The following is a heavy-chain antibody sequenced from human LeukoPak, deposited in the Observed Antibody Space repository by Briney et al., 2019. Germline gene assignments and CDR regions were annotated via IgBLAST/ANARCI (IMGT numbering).Heavy chain of an antibody. CDR3: ASPLMTPDAFDI. D-gene: IGHD2-8*01. V-gene: IGHV4-4*07. CDR2: IYTSGST. J-gene: IGHJ3*02. Sequence: SETLSLTCTVSGGSISSYYWSWIRQPAGKGLEWIGRIYTSGSTNYNPSLKSRVTISVDTSKNQFSLKLSSVTAADTAVYYCASPLMTPDAFDIWGQGTMVTVSS. CDR1: GGSISSYY.